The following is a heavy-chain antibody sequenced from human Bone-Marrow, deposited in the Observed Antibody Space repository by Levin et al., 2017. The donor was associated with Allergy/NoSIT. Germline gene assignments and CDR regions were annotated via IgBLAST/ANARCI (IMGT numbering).Heavy chain of an antibody. Sequence: ASVKVSCKASGYTFTGYYMHWVRQAPGQGLEWMAWFNPHNGDTHYAQKFQGRVTLTRDTSISAAYMDLSRLKSDDSAVYFCARETKLTDAFDIWGQGTMVIVSS. D-gene: IGHD3-10*01. J-gene: IGHJ3*02. CDR2: FNPHNGDT. CDR1: GYTFTGYY. V-gene: IGHV1-2*02. CDR3: ARETKLTDAFDI.